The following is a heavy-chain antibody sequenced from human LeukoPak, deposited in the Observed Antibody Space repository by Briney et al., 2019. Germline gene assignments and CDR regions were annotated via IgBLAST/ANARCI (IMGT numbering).Heavy chain of an antibody. CDR3: ASEDVDTGDF. CDR2: ISHDGTNK. CDR1: GFTFTNAG. J-gene: IGHJ4*02. Sequence: GGSPRLSCAASGFTFTNAGIHWVRLAAGKGLEWVSFISHDGTNKYYSDSVDGRFTVSRLNSQNTVHLQMTDLRPDDTATYYCASEDVDTGDFWGQGTLVTVSS. V-gene: IGHV3-30*01. D-gene: IGHD5-18*01.